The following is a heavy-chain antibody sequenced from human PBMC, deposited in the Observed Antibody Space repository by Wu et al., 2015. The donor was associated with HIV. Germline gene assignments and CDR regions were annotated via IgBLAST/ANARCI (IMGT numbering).Heavy chain of an antibody. J-gene: IGHJ4*02. CDR3: ARGRSPITFGGVIHY. Sequence: QVQLVQSGAEVKKPGASVKVSCKASGYTFSSYAISWVRQAPGQGLEWMGGIIPIFGTANYAQKFQGRVTITTDESTSTAYMELSSLRSEDTAVYYCARGRSPITFGGVIHYWGQGTLVTVSS. D-gene: IGHD3-16*01. CDR1: GYTFSSYA. CDR2: IIPIFGTA. V-gene: IGHV1-69*01.